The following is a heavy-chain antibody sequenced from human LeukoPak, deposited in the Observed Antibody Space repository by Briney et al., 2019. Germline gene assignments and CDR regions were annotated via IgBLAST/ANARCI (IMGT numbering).Heavy chain of an antibody. CDR1: GFSFNTYA. J-gene: IGHJ6*03. Sequence: GGSLRLSCAASGFSFNTYAMNWVRQSPGKGLEWLSNGGGNTTFYADSLKGRFTISRDNSKNTLYLHMDSLRPDDTAIYYCTKELHVAVAVADYYYFYMDVWGRGTAVTVSS. CDR2: NGGGNTT. V-gene: IGHV3-23*01. D-gene: IGHD6-19*01. CDR3: TKELHVAVAVADYYYFYMDV.